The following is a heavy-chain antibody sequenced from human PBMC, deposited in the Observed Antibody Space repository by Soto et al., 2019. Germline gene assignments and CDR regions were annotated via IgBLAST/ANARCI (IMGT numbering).Heavy chain of an antibody. Sequence: GGSLRLSCAASGFTFSDYYMSWIRQAPGKGLEWVSYISSSSSYTNYADSVKGRFTISRDNAKNSLYLQMNSLRAEDTAVYYCARLGVFTSDRRAPTARRDAFDIWGQGTMVTVSS. CDR3: ARLGVFTSDRRAPTARRDAFDI. CDR1: GFTFSDYY. CDR2: ISSSSSYT. J-gene: IGHJ3*02. V-gene: IGHV3-11*06. D-gene: IGHD3-16*01.